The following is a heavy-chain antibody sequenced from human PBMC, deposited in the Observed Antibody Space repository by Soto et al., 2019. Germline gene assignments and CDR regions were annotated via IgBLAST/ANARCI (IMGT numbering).Heavy chain of an antibody. CDR3: AKGWGSNWNFEY. CDR1: GFTFSSYA. D-gene: IGHD1-20*01. CDR2: ISGSGGTA. Sequence: VQLLESGGGSVQPGGSLRLSCEASGFTFSSYAMHWVRRPPGKGLEWVSSISGSGGTAYYADSVKGRFYISRDSLVNTLNLQMNRLRAEDTPVYYCAKGWGSNWNFEYWGQGTLVTVSP. V-gene: IGHV3-23*01. J-gene: IGHJ4*02.